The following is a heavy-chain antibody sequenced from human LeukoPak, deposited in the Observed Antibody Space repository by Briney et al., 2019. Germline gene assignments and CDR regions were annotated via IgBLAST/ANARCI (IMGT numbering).Heavy chain of an antibody. D-gene: IGHD2-2*01. V-gene: IGHV3-23*01. CDR3: AKDHCSSTSCYRFNWFDP. CDR2: ISGSGGST. J-gene: IGHJ5*02. Sequence: GRSLRLSCAASGFTFSSYAMSWVRQAPGKGLEWVSAISGSGGSTYYADSVKGRFTISRDNSKNTLYLQMNSLRAEDTAVYYCAKDHCSSTSCYRFNWFDPWGQGTLVTVSS. CDR1: GFTFSSYA.